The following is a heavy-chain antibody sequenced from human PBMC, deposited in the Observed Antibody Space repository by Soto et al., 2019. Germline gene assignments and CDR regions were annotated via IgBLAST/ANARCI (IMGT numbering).Heavy chain of an antibody. J-gene: IGHJ5*02. CDR3: ARGPMPVGGLKRPIWFDP. D-gene: IGHD2-2*01. Sequence: GGSLRLSCAASGFTFSSYAMHWVRQAPGKGLEYVSAISSNGGSTHYANSVKGRFTISRDNSKNTLYLQMGSLRAEDMAVYYCARGPMPVGGLKRPIWFDPWGQGTLVTVSS. V-gene: IGHV3-64*01. CDR2: ISSNGGST. CDR1: GFTFSSYA.